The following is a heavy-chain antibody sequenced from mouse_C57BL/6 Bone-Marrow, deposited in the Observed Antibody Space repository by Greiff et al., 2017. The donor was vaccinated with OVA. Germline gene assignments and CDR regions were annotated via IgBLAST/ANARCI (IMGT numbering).Heavy chain of an antibody. CDR1: GFTFSDYY. CDR2: ISNGGGST. V-gene: IGHV5-12*01. Sequence: EVKLVESGGGLVQPGGSLKLSCAASGFTFSDYYMYWVRQTPEKRLEWVAYISNGGGSTYYPDTVKGRFTISRDNAKNTLYLQMSRLKSEDTAMYYCARAEWFDYWGQGTTLTVSS. CDR3: ARAEWFDY. J-gene: IGHJ2*01.